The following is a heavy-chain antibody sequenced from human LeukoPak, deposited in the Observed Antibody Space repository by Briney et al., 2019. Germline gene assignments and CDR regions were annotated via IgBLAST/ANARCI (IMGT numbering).Heavy chain of an antibody. CDR1: GYSFTSYW. CDR3: VRPPYYDFWNGYYPDY. D-gene: IGHD3-3*01. Sequence: GESLKISCKGSGYSFTSYWIGWVRQMPDKGLEWMGIIYPVDSDIRYSPSFQGQVTISADRSISTAYLQWSSLKASDTAIYYCVRPPYYDFWNGYYPDYWGQGTLVTVSS. J-gene: IGHJ4*02. CDR2: IYPVDSDI. V-gene: IGHV5-51*01.